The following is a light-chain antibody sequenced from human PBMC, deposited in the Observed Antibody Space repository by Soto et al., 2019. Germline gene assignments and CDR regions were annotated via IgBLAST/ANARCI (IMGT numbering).Light chain of an antibody. J-gene: IGKJ1*01. CDR2: AAS. CDR3: QQSGDTPPWT. CDR1: QSIRQY. Sequence: DIQMTQSPSSLSASVGDRVIITCRAIQSIRQYLNWYQHKPGKVPTLLIYAASSLQSGVPSRFSGSGSGTEFTLTITSLQPEDFATYYCQQSGDTPPWTFGQGTKVEIK. V-gene: IGKV1-39*01.